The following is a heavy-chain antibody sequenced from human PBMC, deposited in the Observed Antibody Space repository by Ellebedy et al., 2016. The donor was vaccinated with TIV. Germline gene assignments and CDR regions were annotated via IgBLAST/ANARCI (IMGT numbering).Heavy chain of an antibody. D-gene: IGHD6-19*01. Sequence: GGSLRLXCAASGFAFSTYAMSWVRQAPGKGLGCVSGISGNGADTYYVDSVRGRFTISRDNSKNTVHLQMNSLRAEDTAVYYCTKHRLGRQWLVPSDSWGQGILVTVSS. CDR1: GFAFSTYA. CDR2: ISGNGADT. V-gene: IGHV3-23*01. CDR3: TKHRLGRQWLVPSDS. J-gene: IGHJ4*02.